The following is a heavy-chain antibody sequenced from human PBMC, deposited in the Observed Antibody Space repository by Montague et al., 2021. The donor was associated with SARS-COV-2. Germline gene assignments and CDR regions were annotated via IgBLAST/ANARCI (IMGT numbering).Heavy chain of an antibody. CDR2: INHSGST. V-gene: IGHV4-34*01. CDR3: ASLTLGYCSSTSCYGDWFDP. J-gene: IGHJ5*02. D-gene: IGHD2-2*01. CDR1: GGSFSGYY. Sequence: SETLSLTCAVYGGSFSGYYWSWIRQPPGKGLEWIGEINHSGSTNYNPSLKSRVTISEDTSKNQFSLKLSSVTAADTAVYYCASLTLGYCSSTSCYGDWFDPWGQGTLVTVSS.